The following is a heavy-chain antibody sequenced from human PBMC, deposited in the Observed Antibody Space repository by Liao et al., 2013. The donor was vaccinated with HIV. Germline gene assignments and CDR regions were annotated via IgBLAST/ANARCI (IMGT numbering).Heavy chain of an antibody. D-gene: IGHD3-10*01. V-gene: IGHV4-34*01. Sequence: QVQLQQWGAGLLKPSETLSLTCAVYGGSFSDNYWISVRQVPGKGLEWIGEITESGGTSYNPSLKSRVTLSIDMSKNQFSVRLRSVTAADTGVYYCARGLTVTSEGVFDSWGQGNLVIVSS. CDR2: ITESGGT. J-gene: IGHJ4*02. CDR1: GGSFSDNY. CDR3: ARGLTVTSEGVFDS.